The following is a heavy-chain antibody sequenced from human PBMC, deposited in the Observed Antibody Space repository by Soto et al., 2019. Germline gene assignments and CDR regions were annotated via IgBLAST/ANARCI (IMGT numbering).Heavy chain of an antibody. V-gene: IGHV1-18*01. J-gene: IGHJ2*01. CDR2: ISAYNGNT. Sequence: GASVKVSCKASGYTFTSYGISWVRQAPGQGLEWMGWISAYNGNTNYAQKLQGRVTMTTDTSTSTAYMELRSLRSDDTAVYYCARGPATVTNQMHPDCYFALWGRGTLVPVSS. CDR3: ARGPATVTNQMHPDCYFAL. D-gene: IGHD4-17*01. CDR1: GYTFTSYG.